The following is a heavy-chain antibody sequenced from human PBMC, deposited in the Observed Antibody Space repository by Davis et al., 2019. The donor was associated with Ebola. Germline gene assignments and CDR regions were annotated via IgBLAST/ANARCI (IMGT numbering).Heavy chain of an antibody. Sequence: SETLSLTCTVSGGSISSGDYYWSWIRQHPGKGLEWIGYIYYSGSTYYNPSLKSRVTISVDTSKNQFSLKLSSVTAADTAVYYCARARYSSSWYTPINWFDPWGQGTLVTVSS. D-gene: IGHD6-13*01. CDR2: IYYSGST. J-gene: IGHJ5*02. V-gene: IGHV4-31*03. CDR3: ARARYSSSWYTPINWFDP. CDR1: GGSISSGDYY.